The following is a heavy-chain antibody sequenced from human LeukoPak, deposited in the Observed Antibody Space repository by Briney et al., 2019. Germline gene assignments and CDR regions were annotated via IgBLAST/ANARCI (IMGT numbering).Heavy chain of an antibody. D-gene: IGHD4-11*01. CDR3: AREYTVALDY. CDR2: ISAYNGNT. J-gene: IGHJ4*02. V-gene: IGHV1-18*01. CDR1: GYTCTSYG. Sequence: ASVKVSCKASGYTCTSYGISWVRQAPGQGLEWMGWISAYNGNTNYAQKFQGRVTMTRDTSTSTVYMELSSLRSEDTAVYYCAREYTVALDYWGQGTLVTVSS.